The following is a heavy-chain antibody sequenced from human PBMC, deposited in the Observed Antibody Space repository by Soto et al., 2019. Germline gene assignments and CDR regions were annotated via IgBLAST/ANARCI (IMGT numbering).Heavy chain of an antibody. CDR3: ARDSPLTTGWFDP. CDR1: GYTFTDYY. V-gene: IGHV1-2*07. CDR2: IDPNSGVT. D-gene: IGHD4-17*01. J-gene: IGHJ5*02. Sequence: QVQLVQSGAEVKKPGASVRVSCKASGYTFTDYYLHWVRQAPGQGLEWMGWIDPNSGVTQYARKFQGRVTMTRDMSTSTAYMELSRLKSDDTAIYYCARDSPLTTGWFDPWGQGTLVTVSS.